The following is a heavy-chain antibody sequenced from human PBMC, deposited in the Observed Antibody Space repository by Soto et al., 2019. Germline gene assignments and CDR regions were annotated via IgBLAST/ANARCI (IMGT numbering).Heavy chain of an antibody. J-gene: IGHJ3*02. D-gene: IGHD2-8*02. CDR1: GFICSSYD. CDR3: AKATATGGGAFDI. V-gene: IGHV3-23*01. CDR2: ILVDGRT. Sequence: GGSLRLSCAASGFICSSYDMSWVRQAPGKGLEWVSTILVDGRTFYVDSVKGRFTISRDSSNNMVYLQMNSLTAGDTALYYCAKATATGGGAFDICGQGTMVTVSS.